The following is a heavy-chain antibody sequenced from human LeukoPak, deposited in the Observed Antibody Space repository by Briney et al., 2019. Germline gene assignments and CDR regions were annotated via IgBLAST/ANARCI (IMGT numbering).Heavy chain of an antibody. Sequence: ASVKVSCKASGYTFTSYGISWVRQAPGQGLEWMGWISAYNGNTNYAQKLQGRVTMTTDTSTSTAYMELRSLRSDDTAVYYRARDLFPYTIFGVVQDAFDIWGQGTMVTVSS. J-gene: IGHJ3*02. D-gene: IGHD3-3*01. CDR3: ARDLFPYTIFGVVQDAFDI. CDR2: ISAYNGNT. V-gene: IGHV1-18*01. CDR1: GYTFTSYG.